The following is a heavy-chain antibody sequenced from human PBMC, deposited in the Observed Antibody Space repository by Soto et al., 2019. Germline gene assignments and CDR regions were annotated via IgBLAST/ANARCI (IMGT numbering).Heavy chain of an antibody. Sequence: ASVKVSCKASGYTFTSYGISWVRQAPGQGLEWMGWISAYNGNTNYAQKLQGRVTMTTDTSTSTACMELRSLRSDDTAVYYCARDAWKWDYANWFDPWGQGTLVTVSS. D-gene: IGHD4-17*01. V-gene: IGHV1-18*01. CDR2: ISAYNGNT. J-gene: IGHJ5*02. CDR1: GYTFTSYG. CDR3: ARDAWKWDYANWFDP.